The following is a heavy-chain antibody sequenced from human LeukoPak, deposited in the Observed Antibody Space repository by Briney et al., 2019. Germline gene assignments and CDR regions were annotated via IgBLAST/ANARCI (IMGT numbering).Heavy chain of an antibody. J-gene: IGHJ4*02. D-gene: IGHD2-15*01. CDR3: ARQLVLVVKTFDS. CDR1: GYSINSGYY. V-gene: IGHV4-38-2*01. Sequence: PSETLSLTCAVSGYSINSGYYWGWIRQSPGKGLEWIGSIFNSGSTYFNPSLNSRVTISLDTSKNHFSLELKSVTAADTALYFCARQLVLVVKTFDSWGQGTLVAVSS. CDR2: IFNSGST.